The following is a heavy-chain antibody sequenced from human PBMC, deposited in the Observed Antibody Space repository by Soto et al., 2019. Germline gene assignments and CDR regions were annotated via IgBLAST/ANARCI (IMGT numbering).Heavy chain of an antibody. CDR1: GYTFTSYA. Sequence: ASVKVSCKASGYTFTSYAMHWVRQAPGQRLEWMGWINAGNGNTKYSQKFQGRVTITRDTSASTAYMELSSLRSEDTALYYCATRHGIAVAGTGIWFDPWGQGTLVTVSS. V-gene: IGHV1-3*01. D-gene: IGHD6-19*01. CDR2: INAGNGNT. CDR3: ATRHGIAVAGTGIWFDP. J-gene: IGHJ5*02.